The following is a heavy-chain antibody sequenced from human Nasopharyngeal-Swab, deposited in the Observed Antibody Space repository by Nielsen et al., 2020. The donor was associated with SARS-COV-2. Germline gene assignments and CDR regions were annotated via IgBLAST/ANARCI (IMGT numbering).Heavy chain of an antibody. Sequence: GGSLRLSCAASGFTFSSYGMHWVRQAPGKGLEWVAVISYDGSNKYYADSVKGRFTISRDNSKNTLYLQMNSLRAEDTAVYYCAKDSGSGWFSLFDHWGRGTVATVSS. CDR1: GFTFSSYG. CDR2: ISYDGSNK. CDR3: AKDSGSGWFSLFDH. V-gene: IGHV3-30*18. D-gene: IGHD6-19*01. J-gene: IGHJ4*02.